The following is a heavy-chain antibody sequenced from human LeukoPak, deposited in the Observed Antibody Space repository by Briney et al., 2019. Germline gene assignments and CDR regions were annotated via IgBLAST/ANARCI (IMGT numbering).Heavy chain of an antibody. V-gene: IGHV1-18*01. J-gene: IGHJ4*02. Sequence: ASVRVSCKASGYTFTGYAITWVRQAPGQGLEWMGWISAYNGNTNYAQKLQGRVTMTTDTSTSTAYMELRSLRSDDTAVYYCARDSRGVHSSSSPFDYWGQGTLVTVSS. D-gene: IGHD6-6*01. CDR2: ISAYNGNT. CDR1: GYTFTGYA. CDR3: ARDSRGVHSSSSPFDY.